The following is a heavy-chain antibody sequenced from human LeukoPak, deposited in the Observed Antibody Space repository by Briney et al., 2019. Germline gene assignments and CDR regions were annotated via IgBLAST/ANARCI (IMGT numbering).Heavy chain of an antibody. D-gene: IGHD1-26*01. J-gene: IGHJ4*02. Sequence: GGSLRLSCAASGFTFSSYSMNWVRQAPGKGLEWVSSISSSSSYIYYADSVKGRFTISRDNSKNTLYLQMNSLRAEDTAVYYCAKDSTGSYWAYYFDYWGQGTLVTVSS. V-gene: IGHV3-21*01. CDR1: GFTFSSYS. CDR3: AKDSTGSYWAYYFDY. CDR2: ISSSSSYI.